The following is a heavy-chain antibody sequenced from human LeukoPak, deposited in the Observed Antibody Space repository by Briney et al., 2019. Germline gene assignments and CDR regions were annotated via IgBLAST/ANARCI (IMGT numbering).Heavy chain of an antibody. CDR1: GGTFSSYA. Sequence: SVKVSCKASGGTFSSYAISWVRQAPGQGLEWMGRIIPIFGIANYAQKFQGRVTITADKSTSTAYVELSSLRSEDTAVYYCARELGYCSSTSCSTKYGMDVWGQGTTVTVSS. CDR3: ARELGYCSSTSCSTKYGMDV. V-gene: IGHV1-69*04. D-gene: IGHD2-2*02. J-gene: IGHJ6*02. CDR2: IIPIFGIA.